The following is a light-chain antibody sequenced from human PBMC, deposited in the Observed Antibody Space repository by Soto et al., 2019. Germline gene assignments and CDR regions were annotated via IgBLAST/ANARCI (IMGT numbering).Light chain of an antibody. CDR2: LGS. V-gene: IGKV2-28*01. CDR1: QSLVHSNGYNY. Sequence: DIVMTQSPLSLPVTPGEPASISCRSSQSLVHSNGYNYLDWYLQKPGQSPQLLIYLGSNRASGVPDRFSGRGSGTDFTLKISRVEAEAVGVYYCMQALQTPPTFGQGTKVEIK. CDR3: MQALQTPPT. J-gene: IGKJ1*01.